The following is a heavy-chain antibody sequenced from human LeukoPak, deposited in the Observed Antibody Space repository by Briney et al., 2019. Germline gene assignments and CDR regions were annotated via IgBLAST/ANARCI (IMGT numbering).Heavy chain of an antibody. CDR2: IFNSGST. D-gene: IGHD2-15*01. CDR1: GGSISGFY. Sequence: SETLSLTCTVSGGSISGFYWSWIRQPPGKGLEWIGYIFNSGSTNYNPSLKSRVTISVDTSKNQFSLKLSSVTAADTAVYYCERVGYCTGGSCYSDYLYGMDVWGQGTPVTVSS. J-gene: IGHJ6*02. CDR3: ERVGYCTGGSCYSDYLYGMDV. V-gene: IGHV4-59*01.